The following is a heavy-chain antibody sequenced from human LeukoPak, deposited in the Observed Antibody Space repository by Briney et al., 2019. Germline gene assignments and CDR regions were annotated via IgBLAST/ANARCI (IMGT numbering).Heavy chain of an antibody. CDR1: GFTFGSYG. J-gene: IGHJ5*01. Sequence: GGSLRLSCAAAGFTFGSYGMHWVRQAPGKGREWVAVISYEGSNKYYADSVKGRFTISRDNSKNTLYLQMSSLRAEDTAVYYCVKARTGSGSSAFDSWGQGTLVTVSS. CDR3: VKARTGSGSSAFDS. D-gene: IGHD3-10*01. CDR2: ISYEGSNK. V-gene: IGHV3-30*18.